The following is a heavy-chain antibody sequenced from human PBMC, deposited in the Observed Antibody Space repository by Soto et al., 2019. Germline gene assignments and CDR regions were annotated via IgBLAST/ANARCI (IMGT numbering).Heavy chain of an antibody. J-gene: IGHJ3*02. D-gene: IGHD2-8*01. Sequence: GGSLRLSCAASGFTFSNFALSWVRQAPGKGLEWVSLISGSGDTTYYADSVQGRFTISRDDSKNTLYLQMNSLRAEDSAVYYCANYRYCANGVCHSSTFDIWGQGTTVTVSS. CDR2: ISGSGDTT. CDR1: GFTFSNFA. CDR3: ANYRYCANGVCHSSTFDI. V-gene: IGHV3-23*01.